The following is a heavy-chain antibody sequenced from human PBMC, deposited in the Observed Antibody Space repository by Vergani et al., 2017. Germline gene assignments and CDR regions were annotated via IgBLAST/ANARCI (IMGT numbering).Heavy chain of an antibody. CDR1: GFTFSSYA. J-gene: IGHJ6*03. CDR3: AKAKFCTNGVCYSGVYYYYYYMDV. CDR2: ISGSGGST. V-gene: IGHV3-23*01. D-gene: IGHD2-8*01. Sequence: EVQLLESGGGLVQPGGSLRLSCAASGFTFSSYAMSWVRQAPGKGLEWVSAISGSGGSTYYADSVKGRFTISRDNSKNTLYLQMNSLRAEDTAVYYCAKAKFCTNGVCYSGVYYYYYYMDVWGKGP.